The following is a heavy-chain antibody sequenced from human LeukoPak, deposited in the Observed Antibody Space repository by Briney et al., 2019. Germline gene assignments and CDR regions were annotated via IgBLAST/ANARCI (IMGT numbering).Heavy chain of an antibody. CDR2: ISGGGGST. CDR3: AKGPYGDYVAYWFDP. Sequence: GGSLRLSCAASGFTFSSYAMSWVRQAPGEGLEWVSAISGGGGSTYYADSVKGRFTISRDNSKNTLYLQMNSLRAEDTAVYYCAKGPYGDYVAYWFDPWGQGTLVTVSS. D-gene: IGHD4-17*01. V-gene: IGHV3-23*01. CDR1: GFTFSSYA. J-gene: IGHJ5*02.